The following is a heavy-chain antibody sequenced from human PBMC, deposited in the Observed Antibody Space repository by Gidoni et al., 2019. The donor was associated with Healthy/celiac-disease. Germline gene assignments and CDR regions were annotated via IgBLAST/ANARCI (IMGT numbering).Heavy chain of an antibody. D-gene: IGHD2-15*01. Sequence: QVQLVESGGGVVQPGGSLRLSCAASVFPFSRFCRPWGRPAPGKGLEWVAVISYDGSNKYYADSVKGRFTISRDNSKNTLYLQMNSLRAEDTAVYYCAKDTEACSGGSCSYYYYGMDVWGQGTTVTVSS. J-gene: IGHJ6*02. CDR2: ISYDGSNK. V-gene: IGHV3-30*18. CDR3: AKDTEACSGGSCSYYYYGMDV. CDR1: VFPFSRFC.